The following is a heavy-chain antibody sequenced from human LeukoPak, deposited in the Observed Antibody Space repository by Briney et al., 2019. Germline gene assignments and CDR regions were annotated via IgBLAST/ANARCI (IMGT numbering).Heavy chain of an antibody. CDR2: IIPIFGTA. CDR3: ARGESGVGYFDL. Sequence: SVKVSCKASGYTFTSYGISWVRQAPGQGLEWMGGIIPIFGTANYAQKFQGRVTITADESTSTAYMELSSLRSEDTAVYYCARGESGVGYFDLWGRGTLVTVSS. D-gene: IGHD3-3*01. J-gene: IGHJ2*01. CDR1: GYTFTSYG. V-gene: IGHV1-69*13.